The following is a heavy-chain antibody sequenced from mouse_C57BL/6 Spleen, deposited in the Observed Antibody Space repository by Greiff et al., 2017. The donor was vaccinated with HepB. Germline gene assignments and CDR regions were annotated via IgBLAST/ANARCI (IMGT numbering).Heavy chain of an antibody. CDR1: GYAFSSSW. Sequence: QVQLQQSGPELVKPGASVKISCQASGYAFSSSWMNWVKQRPGKGLEWIGRIYPGDGDTNYNGKFKGKATLTADKSSSTAYMQLSSLTSEDSAVYFCARFRYDYTYAMDYWGQGTSVTVSS. V-gene: IGHV1-82*01. D-gene: IGHD2-4*01. CDR3: ARFRYDYTYAMDY. CDR2: IYPGDGDT. J-gene: IGHJ4*01.